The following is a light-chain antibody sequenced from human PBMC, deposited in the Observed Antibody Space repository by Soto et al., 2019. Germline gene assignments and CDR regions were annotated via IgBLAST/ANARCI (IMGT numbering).Light chain of an antibody. CDR2: GAF. CDR3: QQYNDWPLT. V-gene: IGKV3-15*01. Sequence: EVVMMQSPATLSVSPGERATLSCRASQSVSSNLAWYQQKPGQAPSLLIYGAFTRATGIPARFSGTGSGTEFTLTISSLQSEDFALYYCQQYNDWPLTFGQGTKVDIK. CDR1: QSVSSN. J-gene: IGKJ1*01.